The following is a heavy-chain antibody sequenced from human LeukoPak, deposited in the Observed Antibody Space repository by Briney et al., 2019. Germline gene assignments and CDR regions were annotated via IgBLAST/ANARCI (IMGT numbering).Heavy chain of an antibody. Sequence: ETLSLTCTVSGGSISTYYWSWIRQPPGKGLEWVSSISSSSSYIYYADSVEGRFTISRDNAKNSLYLQMNSLRAEDTAVYYCASARGDFWTSYYSYWGQGTLVTVSS. CDR3: ASARGDFWTSYYSY. CDR1: GGSISTYY. D-gene: IGHD3/OR15-3a*01. V-gene: IGHV3-21*01. J-gene: IGHJ4*02. CDR2: ISSSSSYI.